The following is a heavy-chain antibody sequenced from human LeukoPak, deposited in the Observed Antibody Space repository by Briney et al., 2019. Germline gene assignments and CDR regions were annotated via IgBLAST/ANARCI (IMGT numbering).Heavy chain of an antibody. CDR1: GGSISSSSYY. Sequence: PSETLSLTCTVSGGSISSSSYYWGWIRQPPGKGLEWIGSMYYSGSTNYNPSLKSRVTISVDTSKNQFSLKLSSVTAADTAVYYCARGYCSGGSCYYGYNWFDPWGQGTLVTVSS. CDR2: MYYSGST. D-gene: IGHD2-15*01. V-gene: IGHV4-39*07. CDR3: ARGYCSGGSCYYGYNWFDP. J-gene: IGHJ5*02.